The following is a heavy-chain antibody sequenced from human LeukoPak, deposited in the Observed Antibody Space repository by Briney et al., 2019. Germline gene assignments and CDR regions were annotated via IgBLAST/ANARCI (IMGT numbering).Heavy chain of an antibody. CDR2: ISSSSSYI. J-gene: IGHJ5*02. V-gene: IGHV3-21*01. CDR1: GFTFSSYS. Sequence: VGSLRLSCAASGFTFSSYSMNSVRQAPGKGLEWVSSISSSSSYIYYADSVKGGFTISRDNAKNSLYLQMNSMRAEDTAVYYCARDTGTKGEVKFDPWGQGTLVTVSS. D-gene: IGHD4-17*01. CDR3: ARDTGTKGEVKFDP.